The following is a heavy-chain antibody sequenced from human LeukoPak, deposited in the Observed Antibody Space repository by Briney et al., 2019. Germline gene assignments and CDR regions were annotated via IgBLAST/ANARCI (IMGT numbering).Heavy chain of an antibody. CDR3: AATTLITVVRGVISNGYMDV. CDR2: IYSGGST. Sequence: TGGSLRLSCAASGFTVSSNYMSWVRQAPGKGLEWVSVIYSGGSTYYADSVKGRFTISRDNSKNTLYLQMNSLRAEDTAVYYCAATTLITVVRGVISNGYMDVWGKGTTVTVSS. V-gene: IGHV3-66*02. J-gene: IGHJ6*03. CDR1: GFTVSSNY. D-gene: IGHD3-10*01.